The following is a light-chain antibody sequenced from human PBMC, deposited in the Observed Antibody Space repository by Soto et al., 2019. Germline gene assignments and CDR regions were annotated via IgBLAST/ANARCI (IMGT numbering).Light chain of an antibody. CDR3: AAWDDSLRV. J-gene: IGLJ3*02. V-gene: IGLV1-47*01. CDR1: SSNIGTHY. Sequence: QLVLTQPPSASGTPGQRVTISCSGSSSNIGTHYVYWYQQLPGTAPQLLIFRNDQRPSGVPDRCSGSKSGTSASLAISGLRSEAEYEYYCAAWDDSLRVFGGGTKLTVL. CDR2: RND.